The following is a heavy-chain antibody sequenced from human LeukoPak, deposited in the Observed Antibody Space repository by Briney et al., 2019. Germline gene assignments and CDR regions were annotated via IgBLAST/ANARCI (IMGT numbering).Heavy chain of an antibody. CDR1: GYTFTSYG. J-gene: IGHJ6*02. D-gene: IGHD2-2*01. Sequence: GASVKVCCKASGYTFTSYGISWVRQAPGQGLEWMGWISAYNGNTNYAQKLQGRVTMTTDTSTSTAYMELRSLRSDDTAVYYCARDRRDIVVVPARVLSGYYYYGMDVWGQGTTVTVSS. V-gene: IGHV1-18*01. CDR3: ARDRRDIVVVPARVLSGYYYYGMDV. CDR2: ISAYNGNT.